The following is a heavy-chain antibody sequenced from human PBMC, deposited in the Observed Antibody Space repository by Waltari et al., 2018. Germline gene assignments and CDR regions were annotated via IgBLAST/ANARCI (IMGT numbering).Heavy chain of an antibody. CDR2: INHSGST. CDR3: ARRAAYYYGSGSPTDY. CDR1: GGSFSGYY. J-gene: IGHJ4*02. Sequence: QVQLQQWGAGLLKPSETLSLTCAVHGGSFSGYYCIWIRQPPGKGLEWIGEINHSGSTNYNPSLKSRVTISVDTSKNQFSLKLSSVTAADTAVYYCARRAAYYYGSGSPTDYWGQGTLVTVSS. D-gene: IGHD3-10*01. V-gene: IGHV4-34*01.